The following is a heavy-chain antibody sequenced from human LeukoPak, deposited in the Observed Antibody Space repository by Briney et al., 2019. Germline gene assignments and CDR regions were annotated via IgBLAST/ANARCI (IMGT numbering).Heavy chain of an antibody. Sequence: PGGSLRLSCAASGLTVSSNYMSWVRQAPGKGLEWVSVIYSGGSTYYADSVKGRFTISRDNSKNTLYPQMNSLRAEDTAVYYCARETDGDYFDYWGQGTLVTVSS. CDR2: IYSGGST. J-gene: IGHJ4*02. D-gene: IGHD4-17*01. V-gene: IGHV3-53*01. CDR1: GLTVSSNY. CDR3: ARETDGDYFDY.